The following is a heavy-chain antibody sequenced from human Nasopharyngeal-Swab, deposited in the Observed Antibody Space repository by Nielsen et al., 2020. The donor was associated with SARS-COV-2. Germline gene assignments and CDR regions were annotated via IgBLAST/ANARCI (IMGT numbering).Heavy chain of an antibody. J-gene: IGHJ5*02. CDR1: GFTFDDYA. V-gene: IGHV3-9*01. CDR3: AKGGYCSGGSCFNWFDP. CDR2: ISWNSGSI. D-gene: IGHD2-15*01. Sequence: SLKTSCAASGFTFDDYAMHWVRQAPGKGVEWVSGISWNSGSIGYADSVKGRFTISRDNAKNSLYLQMNSLRAEDTALYYCAKGGYCSGGSCFNWFDPWGQGTLVTVSS.